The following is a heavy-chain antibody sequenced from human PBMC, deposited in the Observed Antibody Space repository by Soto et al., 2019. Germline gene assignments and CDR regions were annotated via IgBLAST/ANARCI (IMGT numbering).Heavy chain of an antibody. CDR3: ASIVVVPAALLSSYYYYGMDV. Sequence: QVQLQQWGAGLLKPSETLSLTCAVYGGSFSGYYWSWIRQPPGKGLEWIGEINHSGSTNYNPSLKSRVTIAVDTSKNRVSRKLSAVTAADTAVYYCASIVVVPAALLSSYYYYGMDVWGQGTTVTVSS. V-gene: IGHV4-34*01. J-gene: IGHJ6*02. D-gene: IGHD2-2*01. CDR2: INHSGST. CDR1: GGSFSGYY.